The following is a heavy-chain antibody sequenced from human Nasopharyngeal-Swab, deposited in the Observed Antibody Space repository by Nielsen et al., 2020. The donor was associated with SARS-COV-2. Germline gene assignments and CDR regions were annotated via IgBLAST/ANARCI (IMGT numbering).Heavy chain of an antibody. CDR3: ARGSDYDFWSGYYYGMDV. CDR2: INHSGST. J-gene: IGHJ6*02. Sequence: WIRQPPGKGLEWIGEINHSGSTNYNPSLKSRVIISVDTSKNQFSLKLSSVTAADTAVYYCARGSDYDFWSGYYYGMDVWGQGTTVTVSS. D-gene: IGHD3-3*01. V-gene: IGHV4-34*01.